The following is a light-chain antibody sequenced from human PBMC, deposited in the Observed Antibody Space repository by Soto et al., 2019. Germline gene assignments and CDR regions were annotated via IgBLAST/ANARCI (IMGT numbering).Light chain of an antibody. J-gene: IGLJ2*01. V-gene: IGLV3-21*02. Sequence: SYELTQPPSVSGAPGQTARLSCGGINIASKSVHWYQQKPGQAPVLVVYDDKFRPSGIPERFSGSKSANMATLIIRRVEAGDEADYYCQVWDGGRDQVVFGGGTKLTVL. CDR2: DDK. CDR3: QVWDGGRDQVV. CDR1: NIASKS.